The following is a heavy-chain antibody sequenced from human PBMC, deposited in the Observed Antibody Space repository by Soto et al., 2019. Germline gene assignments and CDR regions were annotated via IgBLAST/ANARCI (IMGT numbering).Heavy chain of an antibody. CDR2: ISRSGDRT. V-gene: IGHV3-64*02. Sequence: EVQLVESGEGLVQPGGSLRLSCAASGFTFSSYNIHWIRQAPGKGLEFVSAISRSGDRTYYADSVKGRFTITRDNSKNTVWLPMGSLSAEDMAVYYCARARCSSGQCYYFDYWGRGALVSASS. J-gene: IGHJ4*02. CDR1: GFTFSSYN. CDR3: ARARCSSGQCYYFDY. D-gene: IGHD2-15*01.